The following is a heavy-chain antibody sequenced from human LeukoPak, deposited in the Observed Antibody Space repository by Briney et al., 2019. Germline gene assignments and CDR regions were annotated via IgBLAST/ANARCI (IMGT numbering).Heavy chain of an antibody. CDR3: VSQEVVPH. CDR1: GFSFTNYW. J-gene: IGHJ4*02. CDR2: VKEDGTTK. V-gene: IGHV3-7*01. D-gene: IGHD2-15*01. Sequence: PGGSLRLSCAASGFSFTNYWMCWVRQAPGKGLEWVANVKEDGTTKQCVDSVKGRFTISRDNAKNSLYLQMGSLRAEDTAVYYCVSQEVVPHWGQGTLVSVSS.